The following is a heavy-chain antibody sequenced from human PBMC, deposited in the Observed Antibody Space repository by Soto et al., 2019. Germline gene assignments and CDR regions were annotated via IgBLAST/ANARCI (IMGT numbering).Heavy chain of an antibody. V-gene: IGHV3-11*01. CDR2: ISRSGSTI. CDR3: AGGTDFDWLFSPLN. CDR1: GFTFSDYY. Sequence: QVQLVESGGGLVKPGGSLRLSCAASGFTFSDYYMSWILQAPGKGLEWVSYISRSGSTIYYADSVKGRFTISRDNAKNSLYLQMNSLRAEDTAVYYCAGGTDFDWLFSPLNWGQGTLVTVSS. D-gene: IGHD3-9*01. J-gene: IGHJ4*02.